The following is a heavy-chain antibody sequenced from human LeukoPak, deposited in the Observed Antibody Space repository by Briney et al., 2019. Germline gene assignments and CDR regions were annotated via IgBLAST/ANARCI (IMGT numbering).Heavy chain of an antibody. D-gene: IGHD5-24*01. CDR1: GYTFTSYG. Sequence: ASVKVSCKASGYTFTSYGINWVRQAPGQGLEWMGWISAYNGSANYAQNLQGRVTMTTDTSTSTAYMELRSLRSDDTAVYYCARVHRYNPYYFDYWGQGTLVTVSS. CDR3: ARVHRYNPYYFDY. V-gene: IGHV1-18*01. CDR2: ISAYNGSA. J-gene: IGHJ4*02.